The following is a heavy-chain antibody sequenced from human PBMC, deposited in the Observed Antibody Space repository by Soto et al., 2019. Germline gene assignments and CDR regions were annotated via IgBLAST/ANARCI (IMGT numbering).Heavy chain of an antibody. CDR1: GGTFSSYA. Sequence: QVQLVQSGAEVKKPGSSVKLSCKASGGTFSSYAISWVRQAPGQGLEWMGGIIPIFGTANYAQKFEGRDKSTADESTNTAYMEQRSLRSEETAVYYCARGYYDFWSGYYGHNGMDVWGQGTTVTVSS. CDR3: ARGYYDFWSGYYGHNGMDV. CDR2: IIPIFGTA. V-gene: IGHV1-69*01. J-gene: IGHJ6*02. D-gene: IGHD3-3*01.